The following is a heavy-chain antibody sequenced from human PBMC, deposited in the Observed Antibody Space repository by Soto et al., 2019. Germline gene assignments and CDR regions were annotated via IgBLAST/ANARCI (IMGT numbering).Heavy chain of an antibody. CDR3: VRVGGYYGDYPNFDY. J-gene: IGHJ4*02. CDR2: IYYSGST. V-gene: IGHV4-59*01. Sequence: LSLTCTVSGGSISPYYWSWIRQPPGKGLEWIGYIYYSGSTKYNPSLKSRVTISVDTSKNQFSLRLSSVTAADTAVYYCVRVGGYYGDYPNFDYWGQGTLVTVSS. CDR1: GGSISPYY. D-gene: IGHD4-17*01.